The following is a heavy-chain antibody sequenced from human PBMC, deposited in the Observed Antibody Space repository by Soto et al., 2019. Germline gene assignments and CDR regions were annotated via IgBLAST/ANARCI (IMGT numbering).Heavy chain of an antibody. V-gene: IGHV4-31*03. CDR1: GGSISSGGYY. CDR2: IYYSGST. CDR3: ARVAAPRGTWFAS. J-gene: IGHJ5*01. D-gene: IGHD6-6*01. Sequence: TLSLTCTVSGGSISSGGYYWSWIRQHPGKGLEWIGYIYYSGSTYYNPSLKSRVTISVDTSKTQFSLKLSSVTAADTAVYYWARVAAPRGTWFASWGQGTLVSVSS.